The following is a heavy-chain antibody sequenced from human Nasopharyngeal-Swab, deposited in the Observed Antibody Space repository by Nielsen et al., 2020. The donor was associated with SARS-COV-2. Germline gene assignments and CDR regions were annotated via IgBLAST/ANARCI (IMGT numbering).Heavy chain of an antibody. Sequence: GGSLRLSCAASGFTFSTYGMHWVRQASGKGLEWVAVLWYDGSYKYYADSVKGRFTISRDNSKNTLYLEMNSLRAEDTAVYYCARNPSITGGKAFDIWGQGTMVTVSS. CDR3: ARNPSITGGKAFDI. D-gene: IGHD3-16*01. CDR2: LWYDGSYK. V-gene: IGHV3-33*01. J-gene: IGHJ3*02. CDR1: GFTFSTYG.